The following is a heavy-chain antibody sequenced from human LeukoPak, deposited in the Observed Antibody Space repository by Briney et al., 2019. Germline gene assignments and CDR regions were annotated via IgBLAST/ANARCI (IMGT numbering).Heavy chain of an antibody. D-gene: IGHD3-16*01. CDR1: GDSVSSNSAA. V-gene: IGHV6-1*01. CDR2: TYYRSTSNT. CDR3: ASWGGRPYYYYGMDV. Sequence: SQTLSLTCAISGDSVSSNSAAWNWIRPYPSRGLEWLGRTYYRSTSNTDYSVSVKSRITINPDTSKNQCSLQLNSLPPEDTAVYYCASWGGRPYYYYGMDVWGQGTTVTVSS. J-gene: IGHJ6*02.